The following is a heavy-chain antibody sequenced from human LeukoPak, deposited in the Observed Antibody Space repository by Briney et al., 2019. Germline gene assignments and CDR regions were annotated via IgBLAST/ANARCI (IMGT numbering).Heavy chain of an antibody. V-gene: IGHV3-74*01. Sequence: PGGSLRFSGSASGSAFSSYAMHWVRQVPGKGLLGVSSINSDGSSTYYADSVKGRFTISRDNAKNTLYLQMNSLRAEDTAVYYCAKRVGATPIDYWGQGTLVTVSS. CDR1: GSAFSSYA. J-gene: IGHJ4*02. CDR2: INSDGSST. CDR3: AKRVGATPIDY. D-gene: IGHD1-26*01.